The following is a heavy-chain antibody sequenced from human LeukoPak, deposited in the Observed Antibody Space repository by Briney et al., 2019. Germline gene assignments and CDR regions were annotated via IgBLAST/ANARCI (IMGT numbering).Heavy chain of an antibody. V-gene: IGHV4-59*08. CDR3: RSIAARDNWFDP. Sequence: PSETLSLTCTVSGGSISSYYWSWIQQPPGKGLEWIGYIYYSGSTNYNPSLKSRVTISVDTSKNQFSLKLSSVTAADTAVYYCRSIAARDNWFDPWGQGTLVTVSS. J-gene: IGHJ5*02. CDR1: GGSISSYY. CDR2: IYYSGST. D-gene: IGHD6-6*01.